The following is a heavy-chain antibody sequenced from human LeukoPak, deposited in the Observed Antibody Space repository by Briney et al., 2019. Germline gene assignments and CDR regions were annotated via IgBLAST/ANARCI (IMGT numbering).Heavy chain of an antibody. CDR1: GGSISSYY. V-gene: IGHV4-4*09. CDR3: ARPARNSSGYYYAD. CDR2: IYTSGST. Sequence: SETPSLTCTVSGGSISSYYWSWIRQPPGRGLEWIGYIYTSGSTNYNPSLKSRVTISVDTSKNQFSLKLSSVTAADTAVYYCARPARNSSGYYYADWGQGTLVTVSS. D-gene: IGHD3-22*01. J-gene: IGHJ4*02.